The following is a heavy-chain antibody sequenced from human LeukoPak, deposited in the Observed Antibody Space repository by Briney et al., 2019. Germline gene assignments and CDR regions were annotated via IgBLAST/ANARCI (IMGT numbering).Heavy chain of an antibody. CDR2: IYYSGST. CDR1: GGSISSSSYY. CDR3: AREGVYFGVVTSYYFDY. J-gene: IGHJ4*02. V-gene: IGHV4-39*07. D-gene: IGHD3-3*01. Sequence: SETLSLTCTVSGGSISSSSYYWGWIRQPPGKGLEWIGSIYYSGSTYYNPSLKSRVTISVDTSKNQFSLKLSSVTAADTAVYYCAREGVYFGVVTSYYFDYWGQGTLVTVSS.